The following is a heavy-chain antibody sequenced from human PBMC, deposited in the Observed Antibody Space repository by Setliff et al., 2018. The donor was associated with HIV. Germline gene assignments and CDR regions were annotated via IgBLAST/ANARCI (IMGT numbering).Heavy chain of an antibody. CDR2: INWDGGSI. D-gene: IGHD2-2*02. CDR3: ARDAAAPAAIEGAFDI. V-gene: IGHV3-43*01. J-gene: IGHJ3*02. CDR1: GFTFDDYT. Sequence: GGSLRLSCAASGFTFDDYTMHWVRQAPGKGLEWVSLINWDGGSIFYADSVKGRFTISRDNTKNSLYLQLNSLRAEDTAVYYCARDAAAPAAIEGAFDIWGQGTMVTVSS.